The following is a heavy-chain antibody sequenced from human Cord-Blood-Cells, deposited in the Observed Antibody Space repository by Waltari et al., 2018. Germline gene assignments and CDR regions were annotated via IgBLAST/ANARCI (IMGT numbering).Heavy chain of an antibody. Sequence: QVQLQQWGAGLLKPSETLSLTCAVYGGSFSGYYWSWIRQPPGKGLEWIGEINQSGSTNYTPSLKGEATNAVATPKTQFSRRLGPGPAANTVVNYGARTLYDSSGNYSDAFDIWAKGQWSPSLQ. D-gene: IGHD3-22*01. CDR1: GGSFSGYY. V-gene: IGHV4-34*01. CDR2: INQSGST. J-gene: IGHJ3*02. CDR3: ARTLYDSSGNYSDAFDI.